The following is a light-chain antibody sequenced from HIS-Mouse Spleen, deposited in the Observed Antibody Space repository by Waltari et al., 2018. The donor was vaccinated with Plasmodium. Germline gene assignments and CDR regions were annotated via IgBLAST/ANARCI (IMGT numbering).Light chain of an antibody. Sequence: SYELTQPPSVSVSPGQTARITCSGDALPKKYAYWYQQKSGQAPVLVINEDSKRPSGIPLGFAGSSSGTMATLIISGAQVEDEADYYCYSTDSSGNHRVFGGGTKLTVL. CDR3: YSTDSSGNHRV. J-gene: IGLJ3*02. V-gene: IGLV3-10*01. CDR2: EDS. CDR1: ALPKKY.